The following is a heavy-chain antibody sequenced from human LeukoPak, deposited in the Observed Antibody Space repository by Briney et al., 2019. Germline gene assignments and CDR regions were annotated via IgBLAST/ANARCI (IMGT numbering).Heavy chain of an antibody. V-gene: IGHV3-21*01. D-gene: IGHD3-22*01. CDR2: ISSSSSYI. J-gene: IGHJ2*01. Sequence: AGGSLRLSCSGSGFTFGDHAMSWVRQAPGKGLEWVSSISSSSSYIYYADSVKGRFTISRDNAKNSLYLQMNSLRAEDTAVYYCARVPPYYYDSSGSWYFDLWGRGTLVTVSS. CDR3: ARVPPYYYDSSGSWYFDL. CDR1: GFTFGDHA.